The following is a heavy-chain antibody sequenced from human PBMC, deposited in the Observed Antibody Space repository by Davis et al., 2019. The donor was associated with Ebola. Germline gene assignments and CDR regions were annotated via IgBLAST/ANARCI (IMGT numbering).Heavy chain of an antibody. CDR2: IYNSGST. D-gene: IGHD2-15*01. J-gene: IGHJ5*02. V-gene: IGHV4-59*12. CDR1: GASIRTYY. Sequence: SETLSLTCNVSGASIRTYYWSWVRQPPGKGLEWIGYIYNSGSTNYNPSLRSRVTISADPPKNQFSLKLSSVTAADTAVYYCARFNSWGYSWFDPWGQGTLVTVSS. CDR3: ARFNSWGYSWFDP.